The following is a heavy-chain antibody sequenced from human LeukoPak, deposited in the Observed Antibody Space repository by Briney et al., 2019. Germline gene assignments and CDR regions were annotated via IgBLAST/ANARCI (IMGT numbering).Heavy chain of an antibody. CDR3: ATDYYDSSGYYRLQH. J-gene: IGHJ1*01. Sequence: TGGSLRLSCAASGFTFSSYEMNWVRQAPGKGLEWLSYISGSGTTIYYADSVKGRFTISRDNAKNSLFLQMNSLIAEDTAVYYCATDYYDSSGYYRLQHWGQGTLVTVSS. CDR2: ISGSGTTI. CDR1: GFTFSSYE. D-gene: IGHD3-22*01. V-gene: IGHV3-48*03.